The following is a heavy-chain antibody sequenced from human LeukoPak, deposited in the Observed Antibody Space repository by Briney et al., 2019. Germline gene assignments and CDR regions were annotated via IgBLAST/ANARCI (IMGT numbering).Heavy chain of an antibody. Sequence: GGSLRLSCAACRFTFCRYDMIWVPQAPGKGLEWVLAISYSGGSAYYADSVKGRFTMSRDNSKNTLYLQMNSLRAEDTAVYYCAKDEGYSSSWRYYYYGMDVWGQGTTVTVSS. CDR3: AKDEGYSSSWRYYYYGMDV. D-gene: IGHD6-13*01. CDR1: RFTFCRYD. J-gene: IGHJ6*02. V-gene: IGHV3-23*01. CDR2: ISYSGGSA.